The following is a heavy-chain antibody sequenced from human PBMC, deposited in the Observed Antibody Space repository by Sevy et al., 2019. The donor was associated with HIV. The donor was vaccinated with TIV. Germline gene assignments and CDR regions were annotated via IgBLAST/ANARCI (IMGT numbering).Heavy chain of an antibody. Sequence: ASVKVSCKVYGHTLNRLGIHWVRQAPGKGLERMGSFDPEDGETFQAQKFQGRVTMTDDTSTDTAYMELSSLRAEDTAVYYCAATKDYYENSGSPFDYWGQGTLVTVSS. CDR2: FDPEDGET. V-gene: IGHV1-24*01. CDR1: GHTLNRLG. D-gene: IGHD3-22*01. J-gene: IGHJ4*02. CDR3: AATKDYYENSGSPFDY.